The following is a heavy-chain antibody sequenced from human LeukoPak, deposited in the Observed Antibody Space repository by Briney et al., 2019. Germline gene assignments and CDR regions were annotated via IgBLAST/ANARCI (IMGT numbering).Heavy chain of an antibody. CDR2: IIPILGIA. CDR1: GGTFSSYA. Sequence: GASVKVSCKASGGTFSSYAISWVRQVPGQGLEWMGRIIPILGIANYAQKFQGRVTITADKSTSTAYMELSSLRSEDTAVYYCARGRYYYDSSGYYYRLDYFDYWGQGTLATVSS. J-gene: IGHJ4*02. D-gene: IGHD3-22*01. CDR3: ARGRYYYDSSGYYYRLDYFDY. V-gene: IGHV1-69*04.